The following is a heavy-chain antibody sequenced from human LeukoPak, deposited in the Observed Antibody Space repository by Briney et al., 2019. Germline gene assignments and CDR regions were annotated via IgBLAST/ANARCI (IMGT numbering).Heavy chain of an antibody. Sequence: RESLKISCQGSGYNFITYWIGWVRQMPGKGLEWMGIIYPGDSDTRYSPSFQGQVTISADKSISTAYLQWSSLKASDTAMYYCARQQQFCSGGNCYSLNAFDLWGQGTVVTVSS. CDR1: GYNFITYW. V-gene: IGHV5-51*01. CDR2: IYPGDSDT. CDR3: ARQQQFCSGGNCYSLNAFDL. J-gene: IGHJ3*01. D-gene: IGHD2-15*01.